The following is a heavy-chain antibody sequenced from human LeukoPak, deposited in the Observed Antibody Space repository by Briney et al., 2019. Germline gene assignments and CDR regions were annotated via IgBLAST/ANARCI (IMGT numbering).Heavy chain of an antibody. CDR3: ARAPGYGAAYYFDY. J-gene: IGHJ4*02. CDR1: GFTFSKFA. D-gene: IGHD1-1*01. V-gene: IGHV3-30*04. Sequence: GGSLRLSCAAAGFTFSKFAMHWVRQAPGKGLEGVAVVSYDGSYKYYADSVKGRFTISRDNSKNTLYLQMNSLRAEDTAVYYCARAPGYGAAYYFDYWGQGTLVTVSS. CDR2: VSYDGSYK.